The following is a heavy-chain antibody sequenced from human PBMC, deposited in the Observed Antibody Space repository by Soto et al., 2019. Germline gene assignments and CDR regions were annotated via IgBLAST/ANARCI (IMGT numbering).Heavy chain of an antibody. J-gene: IGHJ4*02. V-gene: IGHV5-51*01. CDR1: GYSFTSYW. Sequence: SCKGSGYSFTSYWIGWVRQMPGKGLEWMGIIYPGDSDTRYSPSFQGQVTISADKSISTAYLQWSSLKASDTAMYYCARQGPRREYSGYDSPLDYWGQGTLVTVSS. CDR3: ARQGPRREYSGYDSPLDY. D-gene: IGHD5-12*01. CDR2: IYPGDSDT.